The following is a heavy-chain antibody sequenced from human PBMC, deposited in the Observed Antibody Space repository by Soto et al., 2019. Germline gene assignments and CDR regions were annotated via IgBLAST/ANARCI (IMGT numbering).Heavy chain of an antibody. Sequence: RLSCAASGFTFSGYSVNWVRQAPGKGLEWVSYISSGSKTIYYAESVKGRFTVSGDNARNSQYLQMNSLRDEDTAVYYCVREDILGVRSFDYWGQGTLVTVSS. D-gene: IGHD3-9*01. CDR1: GFTFSGYS. CDR3: VREDILGVRSFDY. V-gene: IGHV3-48*02. J-gene: IGHJ4*02. CDR2: ISSGSKTI.